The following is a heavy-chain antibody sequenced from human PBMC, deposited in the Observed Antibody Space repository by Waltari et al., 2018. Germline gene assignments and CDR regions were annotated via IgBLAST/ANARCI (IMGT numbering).Heavy chain of an antibody. V-gene: IGHV3-7*01. J-gene: IGHJ4*02. CDR1: GLIFNDIL. CDR3: ARGRYCSGGNCYFDY. CDR2: INPDGGEK. Sequence: EEYLVESGGGLVQPGGSLRISCTVSGLIFNDILITWVRQAPGKGLEWVATINPDGGEKYYVDPVKGRFTISRDNAKYLLFLQVSSLRVEDMAVYYCARGRYCSGGNCYFDYWGQGTQVTVSS. D-gene: IGHD2-15*01.